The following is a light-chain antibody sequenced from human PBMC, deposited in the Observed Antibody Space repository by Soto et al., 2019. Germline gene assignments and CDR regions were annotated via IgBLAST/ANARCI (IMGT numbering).Light chain of an antibody. V-gene: IGLV1-40*01. CDR3: QSYDSSLSGYV. CDR2: SNN. J-gene: IGLJ1*01. Sequence: QPVLTQPPSVSGAPGQRVTISCTGSSSNFGAGYDVHWYQHLPGTAPKLLIYSNNQRPSGVPDRFSGSKSGTSASLAITGLQAEDEADYYCQSYDSSLSGYVFGPGTKVTVL. CDR1: SSNFGAGYD.